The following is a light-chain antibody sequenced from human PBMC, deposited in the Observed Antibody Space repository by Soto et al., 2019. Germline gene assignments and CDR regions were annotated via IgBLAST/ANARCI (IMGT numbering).Light chain of an antibody. CDR1: QSFLHSNGYNY. CDR2: MGS. CDR3: MQALQTFT. Sequence: DIVMTQSPLSLPVTPGEPASISCRSIQSFLHSNGYNYLDWYMQKPGQSPXLLIYMGSNRASGVPDRFSGSGSGTDFTLKIRRVEAEDVGVDYCMQALQTFTFGQWTRLEIK. V-gene: IGKV2-28*01. J-gene: IGKJ5*01.